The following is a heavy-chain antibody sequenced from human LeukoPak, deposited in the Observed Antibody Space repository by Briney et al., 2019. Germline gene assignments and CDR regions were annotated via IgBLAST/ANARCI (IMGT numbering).Heavy chain of an antibody. CDR3: ARWATYYYDSSGYCPDY. CDR2: ISAYNGNT. J-gene: IGHJ4*02. CDR1: GYTFTSYG. V-gene: IGHV1-18*01. D-gene: IGHD3-22*01. Sequence: ASVKVSCKASGYTFTSYGISWVRQAPGQGLEWMGWISAYNGNTNYAQKLQGRVIMTTDTSTSTAYMELRSLRSDDTAVYYCARWATYYYDSSGYCPDYWGQGTLVTVSS.